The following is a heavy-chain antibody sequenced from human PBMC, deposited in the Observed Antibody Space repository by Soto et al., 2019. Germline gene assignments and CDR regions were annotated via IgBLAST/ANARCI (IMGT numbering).Heavy chain of an antibody. CDR3: AREGYFDWLLFDY. Sequence: PGGSLRLSCAASGFTFSSYWMSFFRQAPGKGLEWVANIKQDGSEKYYVDSVKGRFTISRDNAKNSLYLQMNSLRAEDTAVYYCAREGYFDWLLFDYWGQGTLVTVSS. CDR2: IKQDGSEK. V-gene: IGHV3-7*01. J-gene: IGHJ4*02. CDR1: GFTFSSYW. D-gene: IGHD3-9*01.